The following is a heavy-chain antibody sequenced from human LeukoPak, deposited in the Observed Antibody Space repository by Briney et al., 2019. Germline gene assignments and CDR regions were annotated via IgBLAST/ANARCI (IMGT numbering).Heavy chain of an antibody. Sequence: GGSLRLSCAASGFTFSSYAMHWVRQAPGKGLEWVAVISYDGSNKYYADSVKGRFTISRDNSKNTLYLQMNSLRAEDTAVYYCARDGSIVVVTASDSYYFDYWGQGTLVTVSS. CDR2: ISYDGSNK. CDR1: GFTFSSYA. CDR3: ARDGSIVVVTASDSYYFDY. D-gene: IGHD2-21*02. V-gene: IGHV3-30-3*01. J-gene: IGHJ4*02.